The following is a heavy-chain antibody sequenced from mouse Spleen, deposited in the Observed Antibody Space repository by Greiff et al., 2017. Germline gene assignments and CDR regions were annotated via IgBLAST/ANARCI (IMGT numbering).Heavy chain of an antibody. Sequence: EVKVEESGGGLVQPGGSMKLSCVASGFTFSNYWMNWVRQSPEKGLEWVAQIRLKSDNYATHYAESVKGRFTISRDDSKSSVYLQMNNLRAEDTGIYYCTGEDGPNYFDYWGQGTTLTVSS. CDR3: TGEDGPNYFDY. CDR2: IRLKSDNYAT. D-gene: IGHD2-3*01. J-gene: IGHJ2*01. V-gene: IGHV6-3*01. CDR1: GFTFSNYW.